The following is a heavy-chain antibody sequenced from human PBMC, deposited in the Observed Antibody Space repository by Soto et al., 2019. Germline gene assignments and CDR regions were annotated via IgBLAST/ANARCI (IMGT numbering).Heavy chain of an antibody. CDR2: INPGNGNT. V-gene: IGHV1-3*01. J-gene: IGHJ4*02. Sequence: ASVKVSCKASGYTFPRYAMNWVRQAPGQSPGWMGWINPGNGNTKYSQRFQGRVTISRDNSKNTLYLQMNSLRAEDTAVYYCAKDLTPWGGSSHFDYWGQGTLVTVSS. CDR3: AKDLTPWGGSSHFDY. D-gene: IGHD6-13*01. CDR1: GYTFPRYA.